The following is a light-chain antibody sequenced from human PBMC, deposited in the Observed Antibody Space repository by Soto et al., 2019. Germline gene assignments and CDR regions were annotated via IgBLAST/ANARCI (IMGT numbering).Light chain of an antibody. CDR1: QSVSSY. J-gene: IGKJ1*01. CDR3: QQRSNWPPWT. Sequence: EIVLTQSPATPSLSPGESATLSCRASQSVSSYLAWYQQKPGQAPRLLIYDASNRATGIPARFSGSGSGTDFTLTISSLEPEDFAVYYCQQRSNWPPWTFGQGTKVDIK. V-gene: IGKV3-11*01. CDR2: DAS.